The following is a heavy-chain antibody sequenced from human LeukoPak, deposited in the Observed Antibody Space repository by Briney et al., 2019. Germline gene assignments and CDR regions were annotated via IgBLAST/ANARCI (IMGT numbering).Heavy chain of an antibody. CDR2: ISPHSHTT. CDR3: ARGQTMYY. Sequence: ASVTVSCKASGYTFNNCFISWVRQTPGQGLEWVGWISPHSHTTHYAEKFQGRVTMTTDTSTTTVYMELRSLRSDDTAVYFCARGQTMYYWGQGTSVTVSS. D-gene: IGHD3-10*02. V-gene: IGHV1-18*01. J-gene: IGHJ4*02. CDR1: GYTFNNCF.